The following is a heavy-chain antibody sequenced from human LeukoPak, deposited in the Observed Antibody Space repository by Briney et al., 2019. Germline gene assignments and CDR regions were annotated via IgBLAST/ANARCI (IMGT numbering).Heavy chain of an antibody. D-gene: IGHD6-19*01. Sequence: ASVKVSCKASGYTFTGYYMHWVRQAPGQGLEWMGWINPNSGDTHYAQKFQGRVTMTRDTSISTAYMELNRLTSDDTAVYYCASGSSLDGSSGWPTHYYWGQGTLVTVSS. J-gene: IGHJ4*02. V-gene: IGHV1-2*02. CDR2: INPNSGDT. CDR1: GYTFTGYY. CDR3: ASGSSLDGSSGWPTHYY.